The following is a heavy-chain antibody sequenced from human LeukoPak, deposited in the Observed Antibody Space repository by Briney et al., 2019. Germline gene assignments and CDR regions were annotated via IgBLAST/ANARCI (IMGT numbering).Heavy chain of an antibody. CDR1: GFIFGDYA. CDR2: IRSNSYGGTT. Sequence: GGSLRLSCVVSGFIFGDYAMHWVRQAPGKGLEWVGFIRSNSYGGTTDYAASVQGRFTISRDDSKAIAYLQMNSLKTEDTAVYYCTKEYGDYLNAFDIWGQGTMVTVSS. D-gene: IGHD4-17*01. J-gene: IGHJ3*02. CDR3: TKEYGDYLNAFDI. V-gene: IGHV3-49*04.